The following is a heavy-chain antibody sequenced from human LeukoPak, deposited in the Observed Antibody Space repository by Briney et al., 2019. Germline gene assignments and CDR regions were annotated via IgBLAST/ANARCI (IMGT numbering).Heavy chain of an antibody. CDR3: AGGPEWELLLDY. J-gene: IGHJ4*02. CDR1: GFTFSSYG. CDR2: IWYDGSNK. D-gene: IGHD1-26*01. Sequence: GGSLRLSCAASGFTFSSYGMHWVRQAPGKGLEWVAVIWYDGSNKYYADSVKGRFTISRDNSKNTLYLQMNSLRAEDTAVYYCAGGPEWELLLDYWGQGTLVTVSS. V-gene: IGHV3-33*01.